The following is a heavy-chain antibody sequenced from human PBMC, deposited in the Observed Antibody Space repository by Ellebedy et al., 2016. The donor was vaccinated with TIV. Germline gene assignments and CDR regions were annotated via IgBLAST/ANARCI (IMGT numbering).Heavy chain of an antibody. CDR3: ARRAAGGFYYYYGMDV. CDR2: INPNSGGT. J-gene: IGHJ6*02. D-gene: IGHD3-16*01. Sequence: ASVKVSCKASGYTFTGYYMHWVRQAPGQGLEWMGWINPNSGGTNYAQKFQGRVTMTRDKSISTAYMELSRLRSDDTAVYYCARRAAGGFYYYYGMDVWGQGTTVTVSS. CDR1: GYTFTGYY. V-gene: IGHV1-2*02.